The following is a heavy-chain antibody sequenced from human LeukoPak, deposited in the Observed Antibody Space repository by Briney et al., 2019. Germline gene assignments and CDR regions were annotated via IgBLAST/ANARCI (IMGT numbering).Heavy chain of an antibody. Sequence: GASVKVSCKASGYAFNIYDINWVRLATGHGLEWMGWMNPDSGNTGFAQKFQGRVTMTRNTSITTAYMELSSLRFEDTAVYYCAVHLPGDYLDRWGQGTLVTVSS. CDR1: GYAFNIYD. CDR2: MNPDSGNT. CDR3: AVHLPGDYLDR. J-gene: IGHJ4*02. V-gene: IGHV1-8*01.